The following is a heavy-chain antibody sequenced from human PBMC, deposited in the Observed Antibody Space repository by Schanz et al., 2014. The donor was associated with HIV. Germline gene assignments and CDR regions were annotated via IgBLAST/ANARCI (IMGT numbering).Heavy chain of an antibody. D-gene: IGHD3-10*01. Sequence: EVQLLESGGGLEQPGGSLRLSCAASGFNFNNYAMTWVRQAPGKGLEWVSSISESGGGTYYADSVKGRFTISRDNSKNTMFLQMNSLRVEDTAIYYCAKIRGTRGAYDGMDVWGQGTTVTVSS. J-gene: IGHJ6*02. CDR1: GFNFNNYA. CDR2: ISESGGGT. V-gene: IGHV3-23*01. CDR3: AKIRGTRGAYDGMDV.